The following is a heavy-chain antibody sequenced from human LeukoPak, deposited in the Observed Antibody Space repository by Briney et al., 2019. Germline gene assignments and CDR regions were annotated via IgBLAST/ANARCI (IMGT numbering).Heavy chain of an antibody. CDR2: IQNDGNNK. D-gene: IGHD4-17*01. CDR3: AKRGTVTSNFEY. J-gene: IGHJ4*02. V-gene: IGHV3-30*02. Sequence: QSGGSLRLSCAASGFTFSSHGMHWVRQAPGKGLEWVAFIQNDGNNKYYADSVKGRFTISRDNSKNTLYLQMNSLRTEDTADYYCAKRGTVTSNFEYWGQGTLVTVSS. CDR1: GFTFSSHG.